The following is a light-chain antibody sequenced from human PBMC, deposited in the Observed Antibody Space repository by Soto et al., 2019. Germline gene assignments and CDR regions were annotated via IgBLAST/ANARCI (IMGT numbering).Light chain of an antibody. CDR2: GAS. Sequence: EIVMTQSPATLSVSKGERATLSCRASQSLSSNLAWYQQKPGQAPRLLIYGASTRATGIPARFSGSGSGTEFTLTISSLQSEDFTVYYCQQYNNWPLTFGGGTKVDIK. CDR3: QQYNNWPLT. CDR1: QSLSSN. V-gene: IGKV3-15*01. J-gene: IGKJ4*01.